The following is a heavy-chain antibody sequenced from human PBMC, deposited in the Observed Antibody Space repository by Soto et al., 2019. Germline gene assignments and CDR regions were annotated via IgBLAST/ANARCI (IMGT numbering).Heavy chain of an antibody. V-gene: IGHV4-39*01. CDR1: CGSISSSSYY. Sequence: SETLSLTCTVSCGSISSSSYYWGWIRQPPGKGLEWIGSIYYSGSTYYNPSLKSRVTISVDTSKNQFSLRLSSVTAADTAVYYCATLSMIVVVHDAFDIWGQGTMVTVSS. CDR2: IYYSGST. D-gene: IGHD3-22*01. J-gene: IGHJ3*02. CDR3: ATLSMIVVVHDAFDI.